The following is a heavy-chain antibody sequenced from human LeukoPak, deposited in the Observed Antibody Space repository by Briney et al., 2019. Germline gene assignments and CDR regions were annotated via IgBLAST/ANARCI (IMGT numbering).Heavy chain of an antibody. CDR3: ARGRTRHYDFWSGYYYPLFDY. CDR1: GGSFSGYY. CDR2: INHSGST. D-gene: IGHD3-3*01. Sequence: SETLSLTCAVYGGSFSGYYWSWIRQPPGKGLEWIGEINHSGSTNYNPSLKSRVTISVDTSKNQFSLKLSSVTAADTAVYYCARGRTRHYDFWSGYYYPLFDYWGQGTLVTVSS. V-gene: IGHV4-34*01. J-gene: IGHJ4*02.